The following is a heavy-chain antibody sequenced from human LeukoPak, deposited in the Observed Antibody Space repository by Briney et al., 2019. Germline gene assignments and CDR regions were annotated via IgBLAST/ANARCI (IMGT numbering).Heavy chain of an antibody. V-gene: IGHV4-59*01. CDR2: IYYSGST. J-gene: IGHJ4*02. Sequence: SETLSLTCTVSGGSISSYCWSWIRQPPGKGLEWIGYIYYSGSTNYNPSLKSRVTISVDTSKNQFSLKLSSVTAADTAVYYCARGIGDFDYWGQGTLVTVSS. D-gene: IGHD2-15*01. CDR1: GGSISSYC. CDR3: ARGIGDFDY.